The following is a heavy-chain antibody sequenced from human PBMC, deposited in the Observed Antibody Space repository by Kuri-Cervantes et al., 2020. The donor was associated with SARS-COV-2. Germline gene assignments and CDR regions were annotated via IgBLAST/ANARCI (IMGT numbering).Heavy chain of an antibody. CDR1: GGSISSSSYY. Sequence: SETLSLTFTVSGGSISSSSYYWGWIRQPPGKGLEWIGSIYYSGSTYYNPSLKSRVTISVDTSKNQFSLKLSSVTAADTAVYYCASYVVVPAAPLDYWGQGTLVTVSS. CDR3: ASYVVVPAAPLDY. CDR2: IYYSGST. D-gene: IGHD2-2*01. V-gene: IGHV4-39*01. J-gene: IGHJ4*02.